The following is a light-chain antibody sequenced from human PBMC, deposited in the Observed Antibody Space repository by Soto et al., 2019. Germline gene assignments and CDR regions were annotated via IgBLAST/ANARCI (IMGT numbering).Light chain of an antibody. J-gene: IGKJ2*01. CDR3: QHYGASSPMYT. V-gene: IGKV3-20*01. CDR1: ESVKSGY. Sequence: EIVLTQSPGTLSLSPGVRATLSCRASESVKSGYLAWYQQRPGQAPRLLIYGASSRAPGIPDRFSGSGSGTDFTLLIIRLEPEDFSVYYCQHYGASSPMYTFGHGTKLEIK. CDR2: GAS.